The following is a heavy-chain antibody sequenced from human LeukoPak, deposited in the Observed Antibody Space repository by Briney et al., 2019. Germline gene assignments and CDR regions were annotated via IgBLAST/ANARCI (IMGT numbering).Heavy chain of an antibody. Sequence: ASVKVSCKASGYTFTGYYMHWVQQAPGQGLEWMGWINPNSGGTNYAQKFQGRVTMTRDTSISTAYMELSRLRSDDTAVYYCARAVVPAAMMPFDYWGQGPWSPSPQ. CDR3: ARAVVPAAMMPFDY. CDR1: GYTFTGYY. V-gene: IGHV1-2*02. J-gene: IGHJ4*02. D-gene: IGHD2-2*01. CDR2: INPNSGGT.